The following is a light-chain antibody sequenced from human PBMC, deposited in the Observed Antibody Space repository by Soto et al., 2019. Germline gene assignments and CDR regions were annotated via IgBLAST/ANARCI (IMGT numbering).Light chain of an antibody. J-gene: IGLJ1*01. CDR2: EVT. Sequence: QSALTQPRSVSGSPGQSVTISCTGTSSDVGDYNYVSWYEQHPGKAPKLMIYEVTKRPSGVPDRFSGSKSGNTASLTISGLQAEDEADYYCSSYAGSNTYVFGTGTKLTVL. CDR3: SSYAGSNTYV. V-gene: IGLV2-11*01. CDR1: SSDVGDYNY.